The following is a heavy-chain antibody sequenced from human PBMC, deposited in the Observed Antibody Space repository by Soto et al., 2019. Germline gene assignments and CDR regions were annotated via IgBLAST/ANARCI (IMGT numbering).Heavy chain of an antibody. Sequence: TSETLFLTCGVSGGTIRSPDWWTWVRQPPGKGLEWIGEIFQSGSTNYTPSLESRVTISVDKSKNQFSLTLTSVTAADTAVYFCARGRGRYSSGWSWFDPWGQGXLVTVYS. CDR3: ARGRGRYSSGWSWFDP. V-gene: IGHV4-4*02. CDR1: GGTIRSPDW. D-gene: IGHD6-19*01. CDR2: IFQSGST. J-gene: IGHJ5*02.